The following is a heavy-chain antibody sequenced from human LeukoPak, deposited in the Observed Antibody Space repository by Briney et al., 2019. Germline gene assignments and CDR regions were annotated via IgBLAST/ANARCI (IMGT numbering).Heavy chain of an antibody. Sequence: SETLSLTCTVSGGSISSYYWSWIRQPAGKGLEWIGRIYASGSTNYNPSLKSRVTISADKSKNQFSLKLSSVTAADTAVYYCARENPLRTIVGVAPPNWLDPWGQGTLVTVSS. D-gene: IGHD3-3*01. V-gene: IGHV4-4*07. CDR3: ARENPLRTIVGVAPPNWLDP. J-gene: IGHJ5*02. CDR1: GGSISSYY. CDR2: IYASGST.